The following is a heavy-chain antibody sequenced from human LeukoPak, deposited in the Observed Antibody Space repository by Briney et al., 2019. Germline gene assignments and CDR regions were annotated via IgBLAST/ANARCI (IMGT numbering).Heavy chain of an antibody. CDR1: GFTFSRYS. CDR2: ISSSSSYT. Sequence: PGGSLRLSCAASGFTFSRYSMNWFRQFPGKGLEWVLSISSSSSYTYYADSVKGRFTSSRDNAKNSLYLQMNSLGAEDTAVYYCARGEYGIVAAGNDYWGQGTLVTVSS. CDR3: ARGEYGIVAAGNDY. V-gene: IGHV3-21*01. J-gene: IGHJ4*02. D-gene: IGHD1-26*01.